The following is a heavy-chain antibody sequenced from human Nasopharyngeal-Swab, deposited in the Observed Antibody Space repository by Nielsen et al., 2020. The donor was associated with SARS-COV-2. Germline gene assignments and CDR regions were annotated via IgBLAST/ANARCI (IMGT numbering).Heavy chain of an antibody. V-gene: IGHV3-11*01. D-gene: IGHD6-13*01. J-gene: IGHJ5*02. CDR3: ARGPSSSRFDP. CDR1: GFAFSDYY. CDR2: ISDSGNTR. Sequence: GESLKISCVGSGFAFSDYYMSWIRQAPGKGMERVSYISDSGNTRYADSVKGRLTISRDNARKSVYLQLNSLRAEVTAVYYFARGPSSSRFDPWGQGSLVTVSS.